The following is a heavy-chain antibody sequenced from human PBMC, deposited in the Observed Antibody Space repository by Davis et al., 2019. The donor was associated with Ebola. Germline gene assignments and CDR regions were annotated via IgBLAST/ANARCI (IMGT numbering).Heavy chain of an antibody. V-gene: IGHV4-59*11. CDR3: TREACTSTSCYDYFDY. CDR2: IYYSGST. CDR1: GGSISSHY. J-gene: IGHJ4*02. Sequence: PSETLSLTCTVSGGSISSHYWTWIRQPPGKELEWIGYIYYSGSTNYNPSLKSRVTISVDKSNYQFSLKLRSVTAADTALYYCTREACTSTSCYDYFDYWGQGTLVTVSS. D-gene: IGHD2-2*01.